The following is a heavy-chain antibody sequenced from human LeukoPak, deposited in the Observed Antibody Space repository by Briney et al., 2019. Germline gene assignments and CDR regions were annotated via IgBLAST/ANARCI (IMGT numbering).Heavy chain of an antibody. CDR1: GFTFSSYS. CDR2: ICSSSSYI. V-gene: IGHV3-21*01. Sequence: GGSLRLSCAASGFTFSSYSMNWVRQAPGKGLEWVSSICSSSSYIYYADSVKGRFTISRDNAKNSLYLQMNSLRAEDTAVYYCARDEPYIAAAGIDYWGQGTLVTVSS. CDR3: ARDEPYIAAAGIDY. D-gene: IGHD6-13*01. J-gene: IGHJ4*02.